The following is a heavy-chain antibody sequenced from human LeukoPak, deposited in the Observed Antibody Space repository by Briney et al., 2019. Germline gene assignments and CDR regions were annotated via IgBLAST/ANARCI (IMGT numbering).Heavy chain of an antibody. J-gene: IGHJ5*02. CDR2: IWYDGSNK. CDR1: GFTFSSYG. CDR3: AKDHRFPPYYYDSSGYYPNWFDP. Sequence: GGSLRLSCAASGFTFSSYGMHWVRQAPGKGLEWVAVIWYDGSNKYYADSVKGRFTISRDNSKNTLYLQMSSLRAEDTAVYYCAKDHRFPPYYYDSSGYYPNWFDPWGQGTLVTVSS. D-gene: IGHD3-22*01. V-gene: IGHV3-33*06.